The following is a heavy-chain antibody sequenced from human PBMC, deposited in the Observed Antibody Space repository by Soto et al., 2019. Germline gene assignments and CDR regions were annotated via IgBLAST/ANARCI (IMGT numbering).Heavy chain of an antibody. Sequence: GGSLRLSCAASGFTFSSYGMHWVRQAPGKGLEWVAVISYDGSNKYYADSVKGRFTISRDNSKNTLYLQMNSLRAEDTAVYYCAKDWLDGYNYFDYWGQGTPVTVSS. CDR3: AKDWLDGYNYFDY. J-gene: IGHJ4*02. CDR1: GFTFSSYG. CDR2: ISYDGSNK. D-gene: IGHD5-12*01. V-gene: IGHV3-30*18.